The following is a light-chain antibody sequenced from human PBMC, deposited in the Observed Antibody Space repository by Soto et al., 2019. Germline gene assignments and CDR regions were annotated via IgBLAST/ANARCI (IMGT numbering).Light chain of an antibody. CDR3: QSCGTGLSGLYV. CDR2: GNN. Sequence: QSALTQPPSVSGAPGQRVTISCTGSSSNIGAGKDVHWYQQLPGTAPKLLIYGNNNRPAGVPDRFSVSKSGASASLAIAGLRAEDEGDYFCQSCGTGLSGLYVFGTGTKVTVL. J-gene: IGLJ1*01. CDR1: SSNIGAGKD. V-gene: IGLV1-40*03.